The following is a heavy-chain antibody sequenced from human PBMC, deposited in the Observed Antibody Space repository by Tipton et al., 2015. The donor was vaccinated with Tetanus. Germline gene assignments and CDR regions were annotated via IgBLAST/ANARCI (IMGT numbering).Heavy chain of an antibody. D-gene: IGHD4-11*01. CDR2: ISYDGSNK. V-gene: IGHV3-30*04. Sequence: SLRLSCAASGFTFSSYAMHWVRQAPGKGLEWVAVISYDGSNKYYADSVKGRFTISRDNSKNTLYLQMNSLRAEDTAVYYCARSRTVATSPPGYWGQGTLVTVSS. CDR3: ARSRTVATSPPGY. J-gene: IGHJ4*02. CDR1: GFTFSSYA.